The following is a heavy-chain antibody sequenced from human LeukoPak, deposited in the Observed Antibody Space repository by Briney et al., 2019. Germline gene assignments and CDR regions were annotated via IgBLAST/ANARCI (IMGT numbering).Heavy chain of an antibody. D-gene: IGHD5-18*01. CDR1: GFTFSSYA. J-gene: IGHJ4*02. CDR2: ITASGGNT. V-gene: IGHV3-23*01. Sequence: GGSLRLSCAASGFTFSSYAMGWVRQAPRKGLEWVSAITASGGNTYYADSVKGRFTISRDNSKNTLYLQVNSLRAEDAAVYYCAKGNGYSYGRYYFDYWGQGTLVTVSS. CDR3: AKGNGYSYGRYYFDY.